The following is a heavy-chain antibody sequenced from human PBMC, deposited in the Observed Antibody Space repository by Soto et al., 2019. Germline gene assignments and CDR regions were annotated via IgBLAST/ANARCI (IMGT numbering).Heavy chain of an antibody. CDR3: ARGSIGYDFWSGYYTGKNYYYGMDV. CDR2: IIPIFGTA. V-gene: IGHV1-69*13. J-gene: IGHJ6*02. CDR1: GGTFSSYA. Sequence: SVKVSCKASGGTFSSYAISWVRQAPGQGLEWMGGIIPIFGTANYAQKFQGRVTITADESTSTAYMELSSLRSEDTAVYYCARGSIGYDFWSGYYTGKNYYYGMDVWGQGTTVTVSS. D-gene: IGHD3-3*01.